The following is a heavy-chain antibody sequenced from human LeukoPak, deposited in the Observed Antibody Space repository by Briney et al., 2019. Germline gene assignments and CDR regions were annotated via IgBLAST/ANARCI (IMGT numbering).Heavy chain of an antibody. V-gene: IGHV4-30-4*01. CDR3: ARCGIRRYFDY. Sequence: TLSLTCTVSVGSISSGDYYWSWIRQPPGKGLEWIGYIYYSGSTYYNPSLKSRVTISVDTSKNQFSLKLSSVTAADTAVYYCARCGIRRYFDYWGQGTLVTVSS. CDR1: VGSISSGDYY. D-gene: IGHD1-26*01. CDR2: IYYSGST. J-gene: IGHJ4*02.